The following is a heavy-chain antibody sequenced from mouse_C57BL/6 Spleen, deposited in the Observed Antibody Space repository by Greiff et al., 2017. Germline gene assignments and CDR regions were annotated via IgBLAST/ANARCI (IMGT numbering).Heavy chain of an antibody. CDR1: GYAFTNYL. Sequence: QVQLQQSGAELVRPGTSVKVSCKASGYAFTNYLIEWVKQRPGQGLEWIGVINPGSGGTNYNEKFKGKGTLTADKSSSTAYMQLSSLTSEDSAVYFCARVGLRRYFDYWGQGTTLTVSS. CDR3: ARVGLRRYFDY. CDR2: INPGSGGT. D-gene: IGHD2-2*01. J-gene: IGHJ2*01. V-gene: IGHV1-54*01.